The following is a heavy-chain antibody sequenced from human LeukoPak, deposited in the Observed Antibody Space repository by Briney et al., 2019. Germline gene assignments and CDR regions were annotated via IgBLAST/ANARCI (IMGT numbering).Heavy chain of an antibody. D-gene: IGHD6-13*01. V-gene: IGHV3-11*01. CDR1: GFTFSDYY. CDR3: AREGSSFFNYYYGMDV. J-gene: IGHJ6*02. Sequence: EGSLRLSCAASGFTFSDYYTSWIRQAPGKGLEWVSYISSSGSTIYYADSVKGRFTISRDNAKNSLYLQMNSLRAEDTAVYYCAREGSSFFNYYYGMDVWGQGTTVTVSS. CDR2: ISSSGSTI.